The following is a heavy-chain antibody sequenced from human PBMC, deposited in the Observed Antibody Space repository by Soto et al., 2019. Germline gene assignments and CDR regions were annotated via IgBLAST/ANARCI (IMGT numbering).Heavy chain of an antibody. CDR1: GGSISSGGYS. V-gene: IGHV4-30-2*01. CDR2: IYHSGST. D-gene: IGHD7-27*01. CDR3: ARATWGLKPFDL. J-gene: IGHJ2*01. Sequence: QLQLQESGSGLVKPSQTLSLTCAVSGGSISSGGYSWSWIRQPPGKGLEWIGYIYHSGSTYYNPSLKSRVTISVDRSKNQFSLKLSSVTAADTAVYYCARATWGLKPFDLWGRGTLVTVSS.